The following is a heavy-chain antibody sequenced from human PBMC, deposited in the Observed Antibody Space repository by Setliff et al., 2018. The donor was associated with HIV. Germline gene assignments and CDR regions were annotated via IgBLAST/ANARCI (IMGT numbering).Heavy chain of an antibody. V-gene: IGHV4-39*01. J-gene: IGHJ4*02. Sequence: SETLSLTCAVSGGSISSSSFYWAWIRQPPGKGLEWIGSVYYSGSTYYNPSLKSRVTISIDTSKNQFSLKLSSVTAADTAVYYCARSSGWLDYWGQGTLVTVSS. CDR3: ARSSGWLDY. CDR2: VYYSGST. CDR1: GGSISSSSFY. D-gene: IGHD6-19*01.